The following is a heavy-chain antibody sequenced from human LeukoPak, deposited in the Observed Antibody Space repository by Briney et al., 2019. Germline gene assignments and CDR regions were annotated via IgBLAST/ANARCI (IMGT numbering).Heavy chain of an antibody. CDR3: ARDQRAVDRTMSYY. D-gene: IGHD5-18*01. Sequence: ASVKVSCKASGHTFTNYGISWLRQAPGQGLEWMGWISPDNGHTTYAQKFQGRVTMPTDTSTSTAYMELRSLRSDDTAVYYCARDQRAVDRTMSYYWGQGTQVTVS. CDR2: ISPDNGHT. V-gene: IGHV1-18*01. J-gene: IGHJ4*02. CDR1: GHTFTNYG.